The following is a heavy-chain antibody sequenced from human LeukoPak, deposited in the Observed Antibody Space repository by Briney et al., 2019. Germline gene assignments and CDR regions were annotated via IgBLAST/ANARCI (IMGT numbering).Heavy chain of an antibody. CDR2: TYYRSKWYN. D-gene: IGHD3-22*01. Sequence: SQTLSLTCAISGDSVSSKSAAWNWIRQSPSRGLEWLGRTYYRSKWYNDYAVSVKSRITINPDTSKNQFSLQLNSVTPEDTAVYYCARDRGDYDSSGYYYDYWGQGTLVTVSS. CDR3: ARDRGDYDSSGYYYDY. V-gene: IGHV6-1*01. CDR1: GDSVSSKSAA. J-gene: IGHJ4*02.